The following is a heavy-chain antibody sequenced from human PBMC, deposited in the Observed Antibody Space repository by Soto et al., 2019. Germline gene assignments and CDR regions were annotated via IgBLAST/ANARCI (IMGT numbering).Heavy chain of an antibody. J-gene: IGHJ4*02. CDR1: GGSISSGDYY. V-gene: IGHV4-30-4*01. CDR3: ARAFDDSSGYYGELGY. D-gene: IGHD3-22*01. Sequence: QVQLQESGPGLVKPSQTLSLTCTVSGGSISSGDYYWSWIRQPPGKGLEWIGYIYYSGSTYYNPSLKNRITISVDTPKNQLALKLSSVTAADTAVYYCARAFDDSSGYYGELGYWGQGTLVTVSS. CDR2: IYYSGST.